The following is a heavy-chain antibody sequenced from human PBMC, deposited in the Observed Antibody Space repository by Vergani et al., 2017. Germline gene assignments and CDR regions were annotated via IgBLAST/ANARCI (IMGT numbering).Heavy chain of an antibody. CDR1: GGSISSSSFY. D-gene: IGHD3-10*01. CDR2: IHSSGTT. V-gene: IGHV4-61*02. Sequence: QLQLQESGPGLVKPSETLSLTCTVSGGSISSSSFYWSWLRQPAGKGLEWIGRIHSSGTTNYNPSLKSRVTLSVDTSKNQLSLRMTSVTAADTAVYYCARDSWTSELRGVYWFDTWGQGTLVTVSS. J-gene: IGHJ5*02. CDR3: ARDSWTSELRGVYWFDT.